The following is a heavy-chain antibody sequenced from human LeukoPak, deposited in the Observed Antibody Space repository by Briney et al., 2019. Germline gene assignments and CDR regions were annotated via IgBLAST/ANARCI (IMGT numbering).Heavy chain of an antibody. V-gene: IGHV3-15*01. Sequence: PGGSLRLSCAASGFTFSNAWMSWVRQAPGKGLEWVGRIKSKTDGGTTDYAAPVKGRFTISRDDSKNTLYLQMNSLKIEDTAVYYCTTDRSYYDSSGYQEYYFDYWGQGTLVTVSS. CDR3: TTDRSYYDSSGYQEYYFDY. J-gene: IGHJ4*02. CDR2: IKSKTDGGTT. CDR1: GFTFSNAW. D-gene: IGHD3-22*01.